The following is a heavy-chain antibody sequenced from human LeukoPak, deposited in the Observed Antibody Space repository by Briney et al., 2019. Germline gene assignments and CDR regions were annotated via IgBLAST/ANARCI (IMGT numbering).Heavy chain of an antibody. CDR1: GFTFRSYI. D-gene: IGHD1-26*01. J-gene: IGHJ4*02. CDR2: ISNSSSYI. V-gene: IGHV3-21*01. Sequence: GGSLRLSCAASGFTFRSYIMNWVRQAPGEGLEWVSSISNSSSYIYYADSVKGRFTISRDTATSSLYLQMKRLRAESTPVYFFARDRRAFDYWGQGTLVTVSS. CDR3: ARDRRAFDY.